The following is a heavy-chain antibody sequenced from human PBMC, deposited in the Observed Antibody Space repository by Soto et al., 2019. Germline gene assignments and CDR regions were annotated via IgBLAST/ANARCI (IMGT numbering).Heavy chain of an antibody. Sequence: SETLSLTCTVSGASISYGNYAWSWIRQTPGEGLEWIGYINHLETTFYNPSFESRLTLSIDRAKNQFSLNLNSMSAADRAVYFCARGGGSDSFDYWGQGILVTVSS. CDR2: INHLETT. CDR3: ARGGGSDSFDY. CDR1: GASISYGNYA. D-gene: IGHD1-26*01. V-gene: IGHV4-30-2*01. J-gene: IGHJ4*02.